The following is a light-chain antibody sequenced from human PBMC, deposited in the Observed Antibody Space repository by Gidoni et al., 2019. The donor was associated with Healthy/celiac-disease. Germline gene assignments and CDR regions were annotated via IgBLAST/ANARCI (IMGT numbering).Light chain of an antibody. CDR3: QQYNSYPGT. CDR1: QSISSW. CDR2: GDS. J-gene: IGKJ1*01. V-gene: IGKV1-5*01. Sequence: DIQMTQSPSTLSASVGDRVTITGRASQSISSWLAWYQQKPGKAPKLLIYGDSSLDSGVPYRFSGSGSGTEFTLTISSLQADDLATYYWQQYNSYPGTFGQGTKVEIK.